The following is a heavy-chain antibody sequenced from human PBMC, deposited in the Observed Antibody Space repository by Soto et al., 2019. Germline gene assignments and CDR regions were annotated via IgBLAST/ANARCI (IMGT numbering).Heavy chain of an antibody. J-gene: IGHJ5*02. Sequence: ASVKVSCKASGYTFTSYAMHWVRQAPGQRLEWMGWINAGNGNTKYSQKFQGRVTITRDTSASTAYMELSSLRSEDTAVYYCARDSLGSGSYPFYWFDPWGQGTLVTV. V-gene: IGHV1-3*01. CDR2: INAGNGNT. D-gene: IGHD3-10*01. CDR1: GYTFTSYA. CDR3: ARDSLGSGSYPFYWFDP.